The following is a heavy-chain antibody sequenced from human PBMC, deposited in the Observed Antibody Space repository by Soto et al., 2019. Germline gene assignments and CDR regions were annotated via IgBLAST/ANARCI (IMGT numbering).Heavy chain of an antibody. CDR1: GASIRSTDYY. CDR3: VRTAREGAVAPHWFDR. D-gene: IGHD2-21*02. Sequence: SETLSLTCTVSGASIRSTDYYWSWIRQAPGKGLEWIGYVYYTGSTYYNPSLMSRLTISVDTSKNQFSLKLTSVTAAETAVYYCVRTAREGAVAPHWFDRWGQGTQVTVSS. CDR2: VYYTGST. J-gene: IGHJ5*02. V-gene: IGHV4-30-4*01.